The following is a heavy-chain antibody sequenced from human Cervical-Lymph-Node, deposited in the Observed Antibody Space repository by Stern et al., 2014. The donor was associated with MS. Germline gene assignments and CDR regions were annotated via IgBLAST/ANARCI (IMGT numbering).Heavy chain of an antibody. CDR3: ARSPKTFGGVAYTFDI. CDR2: IIPIFDIP. Sequence: VQLLQPGAEVKKSGSSVKVSCKASGGSFSSYPITWVRQAPGQGLEWMGSIIPIFDIPNYAQKFQGRVTITADESTTTAYMELSSLRSDDTAVYYCARSPKTFGGVAYTFDIWGQGTMVTVSS. D-gene: IGHD3-16*01. CDR1: GGSFSSYP. J-gene: IGHJ3*02. V-gene: IGHV1-69*15.